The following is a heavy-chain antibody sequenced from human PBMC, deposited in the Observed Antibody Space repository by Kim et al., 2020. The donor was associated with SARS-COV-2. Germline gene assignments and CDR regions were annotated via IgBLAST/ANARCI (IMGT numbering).Heavy chain of an antibody. V-gene: IGHV4-39*07. CDR3: ARDRARGPFQH. CDR2: IYYSGST. J-gene: IGHJ1*01. D-gene: IGHD3-10*01. CDR1: GGSISSSSYY. Sequence: SETLSLTCTVSGGSISSSSYYWGWIRQPPGKGLEWIGSIYYSGSTYYNPSLKSRVTISVDTSKNQFSLKLSSVTAADTAVYYCARDRARGPFQHWGQGTL.